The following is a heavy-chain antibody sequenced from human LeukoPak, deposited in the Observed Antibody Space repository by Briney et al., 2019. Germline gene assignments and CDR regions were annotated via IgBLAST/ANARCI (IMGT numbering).Heavy chain of an antibody. Sequence: ASVKVSCKASGYTFTGYYMHWVRQAPGQGLEWMGWINPNNGGTNYAQKFQGRVTMTRDTSIGTAYMELSRLRSDDTAVYYCARTESKCSTSCYTEDYWGQGTLVTVS. J-gene: IGHJ4*02. CDR2: INPNNGGT. CDR1: GYTFTGYY. D-gene: IGHD2-2*02. V-gene: IGHV1-2*02. CDR3: ARTESKCSTSCYTEDY.